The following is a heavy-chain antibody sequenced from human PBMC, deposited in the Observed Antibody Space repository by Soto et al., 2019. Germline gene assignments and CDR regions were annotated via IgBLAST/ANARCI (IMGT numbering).Heavy chain of an antibody. V-gene: IGHV3-30*18. D-gene: IGHD1-26*01. CDR3: AKDRALGSDRASYQKERAGMDG. CDR1: RFTFSYDG. J-gene: IGHJ6*02. CDR2: ISYDVINK. Sequence: GGSLRLSCAASRFTFSYDGMHWVRQAPGKGLEWVAFISYDVINKYYEDSVKGRFTISRDNSKNTLYLQMNSLRPDDTAVYHCAKDRALGSDRASYQKERAGMDGWGRGTTVTVSS.